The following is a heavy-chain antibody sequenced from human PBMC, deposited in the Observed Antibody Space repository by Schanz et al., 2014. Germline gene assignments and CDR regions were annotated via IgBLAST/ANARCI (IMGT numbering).Heavy chain of an antibody. CDR1: GFTFTNYA. J-gene: IGHJ3*02. D-gene: IGHD2-21*01. Sequence: VQLLESGGGLVQPGGSLRLSCAASGFTFTNYAMSWVRQAPGKGLEWVALVSSDGNNDYYTDSVKGRFTISRDNSKNTLYLQMNSLRPEDTAVYYCARDGYSVVVISPTESFDIWGQGTMVTVSP. V-gene: IGHV3-30*03. CDR3: ARDGYSVVVISPTESFDI. CDR2: VSSDGNND.